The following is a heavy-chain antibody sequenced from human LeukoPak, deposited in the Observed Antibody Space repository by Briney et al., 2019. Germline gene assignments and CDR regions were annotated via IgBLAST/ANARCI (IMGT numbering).Heavy chain of an antibody. D-gene: IGHD3-3*01. CDR2: ISAYNGIT. Sequence: ASVKVSRKASGYTFTSHGISWVRQAPGQGLEWVGWISAYNGITNYAQKLQGRVTMTTDTSTSTAYMELRSLRSDDTAVYYCARDRLRFLGWLKYPQFDYWGQGTLVTVSS. CDR1: GYTFTSHG. J-gene: IGHJ4*02. V-gene: IGHV1-18*01. CDR3: ARDRLRFLGWLKYPQFDY.